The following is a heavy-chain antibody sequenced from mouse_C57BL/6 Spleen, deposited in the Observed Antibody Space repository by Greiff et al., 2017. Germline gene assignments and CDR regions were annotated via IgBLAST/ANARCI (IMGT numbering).Heavy chain of an antibody. V-gene: IGHV1-63*01. CDR1: GYTFTNYW. D-gene: IGHD3-2*02. CDR3: ATRDSSGYFDY. Sequence: VQLVESGAELVRPGTSVKMSCKASGYTFTNYWIGWAKQRPGHGLEWIGDIYPGGGYTNYNEKFKGKATLTADKSSSTAYMQFSSLTSEDSAIYYGATRDSSGYFDYWGQGTTLTVSS. J-gene: IGHJ2*01. CDR2: IYPGGGYT.